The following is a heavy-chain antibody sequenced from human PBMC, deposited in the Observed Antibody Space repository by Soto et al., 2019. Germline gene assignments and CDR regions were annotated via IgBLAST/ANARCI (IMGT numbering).Heavy chain of an antibody. D-gene: IGHD3-3*01. CDR2: IKQDGSEK. CDR3: ASHWSGFAFDI. V-gene: IGHV3-7*01. CDR1: GFTFSSYW. J-gene: IGHJ3*02. Sequence: GGSLRLSCAASGFTFSSYWMSWVRQAPGKGLEWVANIKQDGSEKYYVDSVKGRFTISRDNAKNSLYLQMNSLRAEDTAVYYCASHWSGFAFDIWGQGTMVTVSS.